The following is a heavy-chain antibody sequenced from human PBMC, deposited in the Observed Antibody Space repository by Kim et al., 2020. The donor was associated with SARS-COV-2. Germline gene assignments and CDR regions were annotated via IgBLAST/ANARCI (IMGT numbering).Heavy chain of an antibody. Sequence: GESLKISCKGSGYSFTSYWISWVRQMPGKGLEWMGRIDPSDSYTNYSPSFQGHVTISADKSISTAYLQWSSLKASDTAMYYCARDPYCSGGSCYSYWFDPWGQRTLVTVSS. V-gene: IGHV5-10-1*01. D-gene: IGHD2-15*01. CDR1: GYSFTSYW. CDR3: ARDPYCSGGSCYSYWFDP. J-gene: IGHJ5*02. CDR2: IDPSDSYT.